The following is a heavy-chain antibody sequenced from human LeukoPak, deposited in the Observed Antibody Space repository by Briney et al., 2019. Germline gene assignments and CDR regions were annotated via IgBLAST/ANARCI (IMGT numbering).Heavy chain of an antibody. CDR1: GFTFDEYG. V-gene: IGHV3-20*04. J-gene: IGHJ4*02. CDR3: ARDSFSGSSLDY. Sequence: GGSLRLSCAASGFTFDEYGMRWVRQAPGKGLEWVSSINWDGGSTAYADSVEGRFTISRDNAKTSLHLQMKSLRAEDTAFYYCARDSFSGSSLDYWGQGTLVTVSS. D-gene: IGHD1-26*01. CDR2: INWDGGST.